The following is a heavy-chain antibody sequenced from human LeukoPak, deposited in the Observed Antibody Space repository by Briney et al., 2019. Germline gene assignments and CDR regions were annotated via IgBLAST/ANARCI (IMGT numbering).Heavy chain of an antibody. Sequence: PGGSLTLSCAASGFXVSNNYMSWVRQAPGKGLEWVSIIYAGGYTYYADSVKDRFTISRDNSKNTLYLQMNSLPAEDTAVYYCARNGPGGFYFAFWGQGTLVTVSS. J-gene: IGHJ4*02. D-gene: IGHD2-8*02. CDR2: IYAGGYT. V-gene: IGHV3-66*01. CDR3: ARNGPGGFYFAF. CDR1: GFXVSNNY.